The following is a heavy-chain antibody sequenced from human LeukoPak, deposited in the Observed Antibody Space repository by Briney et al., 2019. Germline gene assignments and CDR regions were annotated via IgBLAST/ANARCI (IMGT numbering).Heavy chain of an antibody. CDR2: IHTSGST. D-gene: IGHD7-27*01. J-gene: IGHJ4*02. Sequence: SETLSLTCTVSGGSISSGGYCWSWIRQPAGKGLEWIGHIHTSGSTNYNPSLKSRLTISVDTSKNQFSLKLSSVTAADTAVYYCAREFNWGLDYWGQGTLVTVSS. CDR3: AREFNWGLDY. CDR1: GGSISSGGYC. V-gene: IGHV4-61*09.